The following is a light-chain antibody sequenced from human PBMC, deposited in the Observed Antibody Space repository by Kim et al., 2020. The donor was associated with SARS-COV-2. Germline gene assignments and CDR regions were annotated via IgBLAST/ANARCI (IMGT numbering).Light chain of an antibody. J-gene: IGLJ2*01. CDR3: CSFAGNSVV. CDR2: DVT. CDR1: SSDVGRYNY. Sequence: PGQSVNMYSTGTSSDVGRYNYVSWYQQHPGKAPKVMIYDVTKRPSGVPDRFSGSKSGNTASLTISGLQGEDEAEYYCCSFAGNSVVFGGGTQLTVL. V-gene: IGLV2-11*01.